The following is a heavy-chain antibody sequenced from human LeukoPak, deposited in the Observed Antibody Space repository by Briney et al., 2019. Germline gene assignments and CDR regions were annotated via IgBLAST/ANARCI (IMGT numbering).Heavy chain of an antibody. CDR3: ARETSIPVARPDAFDI. CDR2: INPSGGST. V-gene: IGHV1-46*01. J-gene: IGHJ3*02. D-gene: IGHD6-19*01. Sequence: ASVKVSCKASGYTFTSYGISWVRQAPGQGLEWMGIINPSGGSTTYAQKFQGRVTMTRDMSTSTVYMELSSLRSEDTAVYYCARETSIPVARPDAFDIWGQGTMVTVSS. CDR1: GYTFTSYG.